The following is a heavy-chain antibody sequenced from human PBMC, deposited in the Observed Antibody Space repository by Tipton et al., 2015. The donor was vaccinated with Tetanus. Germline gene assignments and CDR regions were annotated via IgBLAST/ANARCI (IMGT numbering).Heavy chain of an antibody. Sequence: SLRLSCAASGFTFSHYWMHWVRQAPGKGLAWVSEIKTDGTDTNYADSVKGRFTISRDNAKNTVFLQMNGLIVDDTAVYYCARDRGRSTSSTIWFDPCGQGTLVTVSS. CDR3: ARDRGRSTSSTIWFDP. CDR2: IKTDGTDT. V-gene: IGHV3-74*01. CDR1: GFTFSHYW. D-gene: IGHD6-6*01. J-gene: IGHJ5*02.